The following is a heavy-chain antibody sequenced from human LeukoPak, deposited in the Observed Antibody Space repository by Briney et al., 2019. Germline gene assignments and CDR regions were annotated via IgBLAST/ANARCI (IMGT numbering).Heavy chain of an antibody. Sequence: GRSLRLSCAASGFTFSSYWMHWVRHVPAKGLVWVSRINSDGSSTIYADSVKGRFTISRDNAKNTLYVQMNSLRAEDTAVYYCSTGSGHAFDIWGRGTMVTVSS. V-gene: IGHV3-74*01. D-gene: IGHD3-10*01. CDR2: INSDGSST. CDR3: STGSGHAFDI. CDR1: GFTFSSYW. J-gene: IGHJ3*02.